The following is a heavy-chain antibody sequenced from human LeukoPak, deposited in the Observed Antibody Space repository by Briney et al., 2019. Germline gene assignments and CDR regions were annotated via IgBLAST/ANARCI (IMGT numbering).Heavy chain of an antibody. CDR2: ITSGTTI. J-gene: IGHJ4*02. Sequence: GGSLRLSRAASGFTFSDHHMSWIRQVPGKGLEWISHITSGTTIYYADSVKGRFTISRDNAKNSLFLQMNSLRAEDTAVYYCAKGYDSSGYYYVFDYWGQGTLVTVSS. V-gene: IGHV3-11*04. CDR1: GFTFSDHH. CDR3: AKGYDSSGYYYVFDY. D-gene: IGHD3-22*01.